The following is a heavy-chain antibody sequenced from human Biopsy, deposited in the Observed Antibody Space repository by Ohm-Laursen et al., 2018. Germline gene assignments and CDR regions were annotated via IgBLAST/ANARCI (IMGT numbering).Heavy chain of an antibody. CDR1: GYTFTDYR. CDR2: IDPNTGDT. CDR3: ALGEPFDY. Sequence: ASVKVSCKASGYTFTDYRLYWVRQAPGQGLDLMGWIDPNTGDTDYPQKFQGRVTMTSDTSIDTAYVELSSLTSGDTAVYYCALGEPFDYWGQGTLATVSS. V-gene: IGHV1-2*02. J-gene: IGHJ4*02. D-gene: IGHD3-16*01.